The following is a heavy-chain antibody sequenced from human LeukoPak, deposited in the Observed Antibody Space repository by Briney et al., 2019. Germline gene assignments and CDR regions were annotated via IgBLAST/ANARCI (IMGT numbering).Heavy chain of an antibody. Sequence: SETLSLTCTVSGGSITSSSHYWGWIRQPPGKGLEWIGIMHYTGTAYCSLSLKSRVTISVDTSKNQFSLKLSSVTAADTAVYYCARLAYSGYDRNIDCWGQGTLVTVSS. J-gene: IGHJ4*02. D-gene: IGHD5-12*01. CDR1: GGSITSSSHY. V-gene: IGHV4-39*01. CDR3: ARLAYSGYDRNIDC. CDR2: MHYTGTA.